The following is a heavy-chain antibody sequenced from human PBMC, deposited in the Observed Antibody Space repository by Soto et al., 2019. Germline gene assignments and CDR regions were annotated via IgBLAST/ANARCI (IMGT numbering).Heavy chain of an antibody. Sequence: PSETLSLTCDVSGGSIYSGGYSFICIREPPGKGLEWIGYVYHVGSTHYNPSLKSRVSISLDRSKNQISLRLTSVTPADTAVYYCARDFGDFGGGYWFDPWGQGTLVTVSS. CDR3: ARDFGDFGGGYWFDP. CDR2: VYHVGST. J-gene: IGHJ5*02. V-gene: IGHV4-30-2*01. CDR1: GGSIYSGGYS. D-gene: IGHD4-17*01.